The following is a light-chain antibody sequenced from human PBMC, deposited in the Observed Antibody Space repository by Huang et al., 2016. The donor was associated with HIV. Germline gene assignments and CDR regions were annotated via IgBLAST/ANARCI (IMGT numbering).Light chain of an antibody. Sequence: DIQMTQSPSSLSATVGDRVTITCRASQNITKYLNWDQQKPGQAPRLLIYGASNLQTEVPSRFSGSGSGTDFSLIISSLQPEDFAIYYCQQSHSTPQTFGQGTRLDIK. V-gene: IGKV1-39*01. CDR1: QNITKY. J-gene: IGKJ5*01. CDR2: GAS. CDR3: QQSHSTPQT.